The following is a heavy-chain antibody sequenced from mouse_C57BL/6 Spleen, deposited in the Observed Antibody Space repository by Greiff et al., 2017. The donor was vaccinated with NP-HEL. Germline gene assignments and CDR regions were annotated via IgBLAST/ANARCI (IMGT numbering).Heavy chain of an antibody. J-gene: IGHJ2*01. Sequence: QVQLQQSGAELVKPGASVKMSCKASGYTFTTYPLEWMKQNHGKSLEWIGNFHPYNDDTKYNEKFKGKATLTVEKSSSTVYLELSRLTSDDSTVYYCARGYDYDDYFDYWGKGTTLTVSS. D-gene: IGHD2-4*01. CDR2: FHPYNDDT. CDR3: ARGYDYDDYFDY. CDR1: GYTFTTYP. V-gene: IGHV1-47*01.